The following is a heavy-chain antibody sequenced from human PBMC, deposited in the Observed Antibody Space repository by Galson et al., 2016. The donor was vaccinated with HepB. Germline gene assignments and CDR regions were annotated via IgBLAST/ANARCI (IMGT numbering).Heavy chain of an antibody. CDR2: INPSGTST. V-gene: IGHV1-46*01. J-gene: IGHJ6*02. CDR3: ARDLYSSSSGQEGMDI. D-gene: IGHD6-6*01. Sequence: SVKVSCKAPRYTFTNYYIHWVRQAPGQGLEWVGDINPSGTSTSYAQKFQGRVTVSRDTSTSTVYMELSSLRSEDTAVYYCARDLYSSSSGQEGMDIWGQGTTVTVAS. CDR1: RYTFTNYY.